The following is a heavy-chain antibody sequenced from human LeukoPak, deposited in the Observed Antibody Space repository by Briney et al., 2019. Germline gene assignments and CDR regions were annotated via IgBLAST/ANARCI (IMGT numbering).Heavy chain of an antibody. J-gene: IGHJ4*02. CDR3: ARRIAADSYFDY. V-gene: IGHV3-53*01. CDR1: GFTVSSNY. D-gene: IGHD6-13*01. Sequence: PGGSLRLSCTVSGFTVSSNYMSWVRQAPGKGLEWVSVIYSGGSTYYADSVKGRFTISRDNSKNTLYLQMNSLRAEDTAVYYCARRIAADSYFDYWGQGTLVTVSS. CDR2: IYSGGST.